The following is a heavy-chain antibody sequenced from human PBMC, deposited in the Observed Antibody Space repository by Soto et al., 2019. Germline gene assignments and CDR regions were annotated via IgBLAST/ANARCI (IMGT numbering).Heavy chain of an antibody. J-gene: IGHJ6*03. CDR3: ARAPASLVVPAAKIARVGYYYYYYMDV. V-gene: IGHV3-21*01. D-gene: IGHD2-2*01. Sequence: GGSLRLSCAASGFTFSSYSMNWVRQAPGKGLEWVSSISSSSSYIYYADSVKGRFTISRDNAKNSLYLQMNSLRAEDTAVYYCARAPASLVVPAAKIARVGYYYYYYMDVWGKGTTVTVSS. CDR1: GFTFSSYS. CDR2: ISSSSSYI.